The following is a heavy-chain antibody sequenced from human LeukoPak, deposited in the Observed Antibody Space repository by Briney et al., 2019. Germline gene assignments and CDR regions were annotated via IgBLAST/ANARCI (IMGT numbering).Heavy chain of an antibody. CDR3: AHRGSVAGGFDY. Sequence: SGPTLVKPTQTLTLTCTFSGFSLSTSGVGVGWIRQPPGKALEWLALIYWDDDKRYSPSLKSRLTITKDTSKNQVVLTMTNMHPVNTATYYCAHRGSVAGGFDYWGQGTLVTVSS. CDR2: IYWDDDK. J-gene: IGHJ4*02. V-gene: IGHV2-5*02. D-gene: IGHD6-19*01. CDR1: GFSLSTSGVG.